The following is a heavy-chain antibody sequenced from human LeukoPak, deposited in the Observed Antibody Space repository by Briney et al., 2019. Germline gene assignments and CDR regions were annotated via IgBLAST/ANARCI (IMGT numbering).Heavy chain of an antibody. V-gene: IGHV3-33*01. D-gene: IGHD5-24*01. Sequence: RRSLRLSCAASGFTFSSYGMHWVRQAPGKGLEWVAVTWYVGSNKYYADSVKGRFTISRDNSKNTLYLQMNSLRAEDTAVYYCARDKLYYGMDVWGQGTTVTVSS. CDR3: ARDKLYYGMDV. J-gene: IGHJ6*02. CDR1: GFTFSSYG. CDR2: TWYVGSNK.